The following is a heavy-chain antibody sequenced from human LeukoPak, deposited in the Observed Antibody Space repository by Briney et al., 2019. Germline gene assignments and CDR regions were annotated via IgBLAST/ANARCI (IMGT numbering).Heavy chain of an antibody. CDR3: ARDRIAAAVLDY. V-gene: IGHV1-18*01. Sequence: GASVKVFCKASGYNFITYGFSWVRQAPGQGLEWMGWINPYHGKTKYAQKFQGRVTMTTDTSTNTAHMELRSLTSDDTAVYFCARDRIAAAVLDYWGQGTLVTVSS. CDR2: INPYHGKT. D-gene: IGHD6-13*01. CDR1: GYNFITYG. J-gene: IGHJ4*01.